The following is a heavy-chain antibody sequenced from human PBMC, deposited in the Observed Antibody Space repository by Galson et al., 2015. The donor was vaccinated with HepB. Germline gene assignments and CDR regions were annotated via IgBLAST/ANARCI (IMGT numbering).Heavy chain of an antibody. J-gene: IGHJ2*01. CDR3: AKEIMVHAGDWYFDL. D-gene: IGHD2-8*01. V-gene: IGHV3-30*18. CDR2: ISSGGGTQ. Sequence: SLRLSCAASGLTFSNHGIHWVRQAPGKGLEWVAVISSGGGTQYLADSVRGRVTLSRDNPKNTVYLQMNSLGAEDAAVYYGAKEIMVHAGDWYFDLWGRGTLVTVSS. CDR1: GLTFSNHG.